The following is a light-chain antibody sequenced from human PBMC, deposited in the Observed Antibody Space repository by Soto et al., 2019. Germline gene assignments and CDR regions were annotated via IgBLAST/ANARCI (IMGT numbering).Light chain of an antibody. CDR1: QSVSSSY. J-gene: IGKJ1*01. CDR2: GAS. V-gene: IGKV3-20*01. Sequence: EIVLTQSPGTLSLSPGERATLSCRASQSVSSSYLAWYQQKAGQAPRLLIYGASRRATGIPDRFSGSGSGTDFTLTINRLEPEDFAVYPSQPYGSSRTFRQGTQVDI. CDR3: QPYGSSRT.